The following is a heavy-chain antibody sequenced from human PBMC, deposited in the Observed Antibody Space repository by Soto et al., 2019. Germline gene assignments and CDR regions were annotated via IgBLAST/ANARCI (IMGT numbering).Heavy chain of an antibody. J-gene: IGHJ4*02. CDR3: ASSYGSGYRAFDY. CDR1: GDTFNFYS. CDR2: VNPIVSMS. D-gene: IGHD3-10*01. V-gene: IGHV1-69*02. Sequence: QVQLVQSGAEVKRPGSSVKVSCKASGDTFNFYSINWVRQAPGLGLEWMGRVNPIVSMSNYAQKFQGRVTXPXEXXTSKAYMELSSLRSEDTAIYYCASSYGSGYRAFDYWGQGALVTVSS.